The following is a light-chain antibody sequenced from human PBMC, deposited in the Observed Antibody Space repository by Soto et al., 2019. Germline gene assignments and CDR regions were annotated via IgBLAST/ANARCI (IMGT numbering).Light chain of an antibody. CDR3: QQYYSTPPT. J-gene: IGKJ1*01. CDR2: WAS. V-gene: IGKV4-1*01. CDR1: QSVLYSSNNKNY. Sequence: DIVMTQSPDSLAVSLGERATINCKSSQSVLYSSNNKNYLAWYQQKLGQPPKLLIYWASTRESGVPDRFSGSGSGTDVTLTISSLQAEDVAVYYCQQYYSTPPTFGQGTKVEIK.